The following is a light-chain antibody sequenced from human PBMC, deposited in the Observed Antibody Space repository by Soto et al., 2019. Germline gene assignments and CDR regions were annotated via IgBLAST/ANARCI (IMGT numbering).Light chain of an antibody. V-gene: IGKV3-20*01. Sequence: EIVLTQSPGTLSLSPGERATLSCRASQSVSSSYLAWYQQKPGQAPRLVIYGASSRATGIPDRFSGSGSGTDFNLTISRLEPEDFAVFYCHQYGSSAITFGQGTRLEIK. J-gene: IGKJ5*01. CDR2: GAS. CDR3: HQYGSSAIT. CDR1: QSVSSSY.